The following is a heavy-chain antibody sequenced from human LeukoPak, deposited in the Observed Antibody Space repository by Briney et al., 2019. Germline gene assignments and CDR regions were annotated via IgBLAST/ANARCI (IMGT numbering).Heavy chain of an antibody. Sequence: GGSLRLSCAASGFTFSSYSMNWVRQAPGKGLEWVSSISSSSSYIYYADSVKGRFTISRDNAKNSLYLQMNSLRAEDTAVYYCARERAGGYSSGWYYYGMDVWGKGTTVTVSS. J-gene: IGHJ6*04. CDR2: ISSSSSYI. V-gene: IGHV3-21*01. D-gene: IGHD6-19*01. CDR3: ARERAGGYSSGWYYYGMDV. CDR1: GFTFSSYS.